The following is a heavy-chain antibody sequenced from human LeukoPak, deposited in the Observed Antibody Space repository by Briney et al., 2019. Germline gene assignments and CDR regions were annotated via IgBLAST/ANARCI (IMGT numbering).Heavy chain of an antibody. J-gene: IGHJ4*02. CDR3: ATDRSYYDSSGYSSFDY. CDR1: GYTFTHYY. D-gene: IGHD3-22*01. V-gene: IGHV1-46*01. Sequence: ASVKVSCKASGYTFTHYYMHWVRQAPGQGLEWLGVINPSGGNTTFAQKFQGRVTMTRDTSTNTVYMELSSLRSEDTAVYYCATDRSYYDSSGYSSFDYWGQGTLVTVSS. CDR2: INPSGGNT.